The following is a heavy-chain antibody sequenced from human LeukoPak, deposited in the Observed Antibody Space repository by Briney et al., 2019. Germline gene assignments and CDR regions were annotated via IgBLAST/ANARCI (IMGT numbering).Heavy chain of an antibody. CDR1: GGSISSSTYF. CDR2: IHYSGST. CDR3: ARQADGSGSYYKGRGYYYYYMDV. J-gene: IGHJ6*03. D-gene: IGHD3-10*01. V-gene: IGHV4-39*01. Sequence: SETLSLTCSVSGGSISSSTYFWGWIRQPPGKGLEWIASIHYSGSTYSNPSLKSRVTISVDTSKNQFSLKLSSVTAADTAVYYCARQADGSGSYYKGRGYYYYYMDVWGKGTTVTISS.